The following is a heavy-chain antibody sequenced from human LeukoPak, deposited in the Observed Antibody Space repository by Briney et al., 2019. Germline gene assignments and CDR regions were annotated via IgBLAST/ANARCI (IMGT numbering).Heavy chain of an antibody. Sequence: KPGGSLRLSCAASGFTFSSYSMNWVRQAPGKGLEWVSSISSSSSYIYYADSVKGRFTISRDNAKNSLYLQMNSLRAEDTAVYYCARVAPRYCSSTSCYNSMDVWGKGTTVTVSS. CDR3: ARVAPRYCSSTSCYNSMDV. J-gene: IGHJ6*04. V-gene: IGHV3-21*01. CDR1: GFTFSSYS. D-gene: IGHD2-2*02. CDR2: ISSSSSYI.